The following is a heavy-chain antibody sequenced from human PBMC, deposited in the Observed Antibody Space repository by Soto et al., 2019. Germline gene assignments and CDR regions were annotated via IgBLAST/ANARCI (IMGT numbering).Heavy chain of an antibody. V-gene: IGHV3-30-3*01. D-gene: IGHD1-26*01. Sequence: PGGSLRLSCAASGFTFSSYAMHWVRQAPGKGLEWVAVISYDGSNKYYADSVKGRFTISRDNSKNTLYLQMNSPRAEDTAVYYCARDEARAAPFDYWGQGTLVTVSS. CDR2: ISYDGSNK. CDR1: GFTFSSYA. CDR3: ARDEARAAPFDY. J-gene: IGHJ4*02.